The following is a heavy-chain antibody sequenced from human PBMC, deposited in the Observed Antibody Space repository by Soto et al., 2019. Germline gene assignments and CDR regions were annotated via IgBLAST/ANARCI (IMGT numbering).Heavy chain of an antibody. CDR3: AAELGFGKLSVV. V-gene: IGHV1-69*01. D-gene: IGHD3-10*01. CDR1: GDTFKNCV. Sequence: QVQVVQSDVEVRRPGSSVKVSCKASGDTFKNCVISWVRQAPGQGLEWMGGIIPLFDTTDFAQRFQGRLTITTDESTTTAYMELSRLRSEDTATYSCAAELGFGKLSVVWGQGTTVIVSS. CDR2: IIPLFDTT. J-gene: IGHJ6*02.